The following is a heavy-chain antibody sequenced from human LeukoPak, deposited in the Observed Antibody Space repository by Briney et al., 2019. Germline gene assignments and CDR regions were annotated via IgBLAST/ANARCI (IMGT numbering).Heavy chain of an antibody. CDR2: IYNSGSST. D-gene: IGHD3-10*01. Sequence: SETLSLTCTVSGGSMSIYYWNWIRQPPWKGLEWIGYIYNSGSSTIYNPSLKSRVTISVDTSKNQFSLRLSSVTAADTAVYFCVRDRELTYWGQGTLVTVSS. CDR1: GGSMSIYY. J-gene: IGHJ4*02. V-gene: IGHV4-59*01. CDR3: VRDRELTY.